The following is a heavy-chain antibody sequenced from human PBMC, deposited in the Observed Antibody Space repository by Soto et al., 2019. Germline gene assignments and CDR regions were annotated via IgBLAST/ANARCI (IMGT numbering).Heavy chain of an antibody. D-gene: IGHD3-22*01. CDR2: IHSGGST. Sequence: EVQLVESGGGLVQPGGSPRLSCAASGFTVSRNFMNWVRQAPGKGLEWVSVIHSGGSTYYADSVKGRFTISRDNSKNTLYLQMNSLRAEDTAVYYCARGGPRSSGYDPFDYWGQGTLVTVSS. CDR1: GFTVSRNF. J-gene: IGHJ4*02. V-gene: IGHV3-66*01. CDR3: ARGGPRSSGYDPFDY.